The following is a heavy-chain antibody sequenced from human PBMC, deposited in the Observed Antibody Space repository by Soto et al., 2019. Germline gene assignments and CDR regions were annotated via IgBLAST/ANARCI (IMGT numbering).Heavy chain of an antibody. Sequence: PGGSLRLSCAASGFTVSSNYMSWVRQAPGKGLEWVSFIYSGGSTYYADSVKGRFTISRDNSKNTLYLQMNSLRAEDTAVYYCARGLIAAAGNGGMDVWGQGTTVTVSS. CDR2: IYSGGST. V-gene: IGHV3-53*01. J-gene: IGHJ6*02. CDR1: GFTVSSNY. CDR3: ARGLIAAAGNGGMDV. D-gene: IGHD6-13*01.